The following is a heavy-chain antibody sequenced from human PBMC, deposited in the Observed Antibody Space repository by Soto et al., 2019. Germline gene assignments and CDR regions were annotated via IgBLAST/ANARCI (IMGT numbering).Heavy chain of an antibody. CDR3: AKGPGMYSDFDC. CDR1: GFTFSSYA. J-gene: IGHJ4*02. CDR2: ISGSDGST. V-gene: IGHV3-23*01. D-gene: IGHD2-8*01. Sequence: EVQMLESGGGLVQPGGSLRLSCAASGFTFSSYAMSWVRQAPGKGLEWVSAISGSDGSTFYADSVKGRFTISRDDSKNPLYLQMNSLRAAATAVYYCAKGPGMYSDFDCWGQGTLVTVSS.